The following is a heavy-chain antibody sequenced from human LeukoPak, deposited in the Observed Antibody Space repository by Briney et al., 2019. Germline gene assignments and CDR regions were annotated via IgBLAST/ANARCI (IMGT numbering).Heavy chain of an antibody. D-gene: IGHD6-25*01. V-gene: IGHV3-13*01. Sequence: GGSLRLSCAASGFTFSSYDMHWVRQPTGKGLEWVSGIGTAGDIYYAGSVKGRFTISRENAENSLYLQMNSLRAGDTAVYYCARDRGRYHMDVWGKGTTVTISS. J-gene: IGHJ6*03. CDR1: GFTFSSYD. CDR2: IGTAGDI. CDR3: ARDRGRYHMDV.